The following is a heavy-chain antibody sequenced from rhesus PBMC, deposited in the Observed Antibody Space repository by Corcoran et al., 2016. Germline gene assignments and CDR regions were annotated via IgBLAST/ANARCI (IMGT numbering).Heavy chain of an antibody. V-gene: IGHV4-169*01. CDR2: IYGPGISA. J-gene: IGHJ5-1*01. D-gene: IGHD2-39*01. CDR3: ARPGVADV. Sequence: QLQLQESGPGLVKPSETLSVTCAVSGGSISSNLWSLIRPPPGRGREWIGGIYGPGISANYNPSLKRRVTLSVDTSKNQVSLKLTSVTAADTAVYYCARPGVADVWGPGVLVTVSS. CDR1: GGSISSNL.